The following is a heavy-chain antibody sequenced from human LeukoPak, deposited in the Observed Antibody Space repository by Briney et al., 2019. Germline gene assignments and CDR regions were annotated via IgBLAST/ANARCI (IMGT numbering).Heavy chain of an antibody. D-gene: IGHD2-2*01. V-gene: IGHV4-34*01. J-gene: IGHJ4*02. CDR1: GGSFSGYY. Sequence: SETLSLTCAVYGGSFSGYYWSWIRQPPGKGLEWIGEINHSGSTNYNPSLKSRVTISVDTSKNQFSLKLSSVTAADTAVYYCARHLDCSSTSCSGYFDYWGQGTLLTVSS. CDR2: INHSGST. CDR3: ARHLDCSSTSCSGYFDY.